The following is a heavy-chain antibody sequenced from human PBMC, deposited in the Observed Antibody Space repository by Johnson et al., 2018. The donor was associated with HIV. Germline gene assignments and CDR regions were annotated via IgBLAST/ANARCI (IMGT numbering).Heavy chain of an antibody. D-gene: IGHD1-26*01. CDR3: ARVGSGSYYARDAFDV. J-gene: IGHJ3*01. CDR2: INWNGGST. Sequence: VQLMESGGGVVRPGGSLRLSCAASGFTFDDYGMSWVRQAPGKGLEWVSGINWNGGSTGYADSVKGRFTISRDNAKNSLYLQMGSLRDEDMAVYYCARVGSGSYYARDAFDVGGQGTMVTVSS. V-gene: IGHV3-20*04. CDR1: GFTFDDYG.